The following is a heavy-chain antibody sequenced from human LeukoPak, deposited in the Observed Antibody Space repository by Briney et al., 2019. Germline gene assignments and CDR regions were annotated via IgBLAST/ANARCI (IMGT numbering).Heavy chain of an antibody. Sequence: ASVKVSCKASGYTFTSYDINWVRQAPGQGREWMGWMNPNSGNTGYAQKFQGRVTMTRNTSISTAYMELSSLRSEDTAVYYCARGWPSSYQLLFGQEERNWFDPWGQGTLVTVSS. D-gene: IGHD2-2*01. CDR1: GYTFTSYD. V-gene: IGHV1-8*01. J-gene: IGHJ5*02. CDR2: MNPNSGNT. CDR3: ARGWPSSYQLLFGQEERNWFDP.